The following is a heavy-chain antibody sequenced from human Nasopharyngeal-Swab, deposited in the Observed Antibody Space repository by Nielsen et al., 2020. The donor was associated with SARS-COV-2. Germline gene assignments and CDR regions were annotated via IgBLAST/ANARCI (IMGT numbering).Heavy chain of an antibody. CDR2: IKQDGSEK. Sequence: GGSLRLSCAASGFTFSSYWMSWVRQAPGKGLEGVANIKQDGSEKYYVDSVKGRFTISRDNAKNSLYLQMNSLRAEDTAVYYCARDSFSRVGAAGSSHYYYYGMDVWGQGTTVTVSS. D-gene: IGHD6-13*01. J-gene: IGHJ6*02. CDR1: GFTFSSYW. CDR3: ARDSFSRVGAAGSSHYYYYGMDV. V-gene: IGHV3-7*01.